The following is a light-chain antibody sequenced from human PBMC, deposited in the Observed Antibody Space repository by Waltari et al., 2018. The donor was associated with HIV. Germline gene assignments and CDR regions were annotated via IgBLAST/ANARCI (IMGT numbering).Light chain of an antibody. J-gene: IGLJ2*01. CDR3: GTWDTTLSAVV. V-gene: IGLV1-51*01. Sequence: QSVLTQPPSVSAAPGQKVTISCSGRSSNIASKYVSWSQPLPGRAPNLLIYDDNKRPSGIPDRVSGSKSGTSATLGITGLQAGDEADYYGGTWDTTLSAVVFGGGTKLTVL. CDR2: DDN. CDR1: SSNIASKY.